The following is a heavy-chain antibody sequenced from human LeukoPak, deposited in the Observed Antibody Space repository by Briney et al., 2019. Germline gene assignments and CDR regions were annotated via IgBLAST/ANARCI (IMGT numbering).Heavy chain of an antibody. CDR2: ISWDGGST. D-gene: IGHD3-3*01. V-gene: IGHV3-43*01. Sequence: GGSLRLSCAASGFTFDDYTMHWVRQAPGKGLEWVSLISWDGGSTYYADSVKGRFTISRDNSKNTLYLQMNSLRAEDTAVYYCAKDQGRYYDFWSGYSSFDYWGQGTLVTVSS. CDR3: AKDQGRYYDFWSGYSSFDY. CDR1: GFTFDDYT. J-gene: IGHJ4*02.